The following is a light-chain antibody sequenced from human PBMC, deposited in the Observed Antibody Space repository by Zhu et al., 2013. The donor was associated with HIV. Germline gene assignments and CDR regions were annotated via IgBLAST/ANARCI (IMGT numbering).Light chain of an antibody. CDR1: EDIEKY. CDR2: DAS. J-gene: IGKJ2*01. Sequence: IQMTQSPSSLSASVGDRVTITCQASEDIEKYLNWYQQKPGRAPKLLIYDASSLETGVPSRFSGSGSGTDFSFTISSLQPEDVATYYCQQFNILYTFGQGTKVDI. V-gene: IGKV1-33*01. CDR3: QQFNILYT.